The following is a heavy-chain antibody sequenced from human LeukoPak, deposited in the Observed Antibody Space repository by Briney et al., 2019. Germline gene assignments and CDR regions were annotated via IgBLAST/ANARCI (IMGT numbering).Heavy chain of an antibody. Sequence: PGGSLRLSCAASGFTFSNYGMHWVRQAPGKGLECVAVMSYDGSNRYYADSVKGRFSISRDNSKNTLYLQMNSLTAEDTAVYYCASSGYSGYDYFDYWGQGTLVTVSS. CDR3: ASSGYSGYDYFDY. D-gene: IGHD5-12*01. J-gene: IGHJ4*02. CDR1: GFTFSNYG. V-gene: IGHV3-30*03. CDR2: MSYDGSNR.